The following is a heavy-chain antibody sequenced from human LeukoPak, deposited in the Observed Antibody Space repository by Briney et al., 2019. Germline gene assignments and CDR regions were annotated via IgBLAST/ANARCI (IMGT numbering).Heavy chain of an antibody. CDR1: GFTFRNHG. V-gene: IGHV3-30*02. CDR2: IRYDELQD. D-gene: IGHD3-10*01. J-gene: IGHJ5*02. Sequence: GGSLRLSCATSGFTFRNHGMHWVRQAPGKGLEWVAFIRYDELQDYYADSVKGRFTISRDNAKNSLYLQMNSLRAEDTAVYYCARDLGVGNWFDPWXXXXLVTVSS. CDR3: ARDLGVGNWFDP.